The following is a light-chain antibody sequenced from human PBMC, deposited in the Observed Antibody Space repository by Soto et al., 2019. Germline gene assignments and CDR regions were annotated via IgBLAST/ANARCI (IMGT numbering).Light chain of an antibody. J-gene: IGLJ1*01. CDR2: EIS. CDR1: SSDVGGYNF. Sequence: QSALTQPASVSGSPGQSITISCSGTSSDVGGYNFVSWYQQHPGKAPKLMIYEISNRPSGVSNRFSGSKSGNTASLTISGLQAEDEADYYCASYTDTNTLDVFGTGTKVTVL. CDR3: ASYTDTNTLDV. V-gene: IGLV2-14*01.